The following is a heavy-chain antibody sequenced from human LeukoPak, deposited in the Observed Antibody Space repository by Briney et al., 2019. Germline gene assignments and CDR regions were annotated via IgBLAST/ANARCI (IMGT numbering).Heavy chain of an antibody. CDR2: IYYSGST. Sequence: SETLSLTCTVSGGSISSSSYYWGWIRQPPGKGLEWIGSIYYSGSTYYSPSLKSRVTISVDTSKNQFSLKLSSVTAADTAVYYCGYCDFWSGIDYWGQGTLVTVSS. D-gene: IGHD3-3*01. CDR1: GGSISSSSYY. V-gene: IGHV4-39*01. CDR3: GYCDFWSGIDY. J-gene: IGHJ4*02.